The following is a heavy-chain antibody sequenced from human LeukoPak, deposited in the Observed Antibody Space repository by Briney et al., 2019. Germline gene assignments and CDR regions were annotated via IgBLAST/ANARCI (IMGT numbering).Heavy chain of an antibody. Sequence: GGSLRLSCAASGFTFSSYSMNWVRQAPGKGLEWVSSISSSSSYIYYADSVKGRFTISRDNAKNSLYLQMNSLRAEDTAVYYCARELSLGMGTDYWGQGTLVTVSS. D-gene: IGHD7-27*01. CDR2: ISSSSSYI. CDR3: ARELSLGMGTDY. V-gene: IGHV3-21*01. CDR1: GFTFSSYS. J-gene: IGHJ4*02.